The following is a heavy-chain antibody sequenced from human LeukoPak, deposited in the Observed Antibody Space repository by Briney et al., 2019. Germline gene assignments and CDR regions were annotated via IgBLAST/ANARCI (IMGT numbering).Heavy chain of an antibody. Sequence: KPSETLSLTCAVYGGSFSDYYWSWIRQPPGKGLEWIGEINHSGSTNYNPSLKSRVTISVDTSKNQFSLKLNSLTAADTAVYYCARCRPFTGSEDVGPWAAAADLRPTYYFDYWGQGTLVLVSS. CDR2: INHSGST. J-gene: IGHJ4*02. V-gene: IGHV4-34*01. D-gene: IGHD6-13*01. CDR1: GGSFSDYY. CDR3: ARCRPFTGSEDVGPWAAAADLRPTYYFDY.